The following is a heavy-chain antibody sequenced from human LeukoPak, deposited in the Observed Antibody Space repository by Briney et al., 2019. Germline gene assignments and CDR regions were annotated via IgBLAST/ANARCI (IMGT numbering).Heavy chain of an antibody. CDR1: GGSFSGYY. D-gene: IGHD6-19*01. V-gene: IGHV4-34*01. J-gene: IGHJ4*02. CDR3: ARVDPNSSGLDY. CDR2: INHSGST. Sequence: SETLSLTCAVYGGSFSGYYWSWIRQPPGKGLERIGEINHSGSTNYNPSLKSRVTISVDTSKNQFSLKLSSVTAADTAVYYCARVDPNSSGLDYWGQGTLVTVSS.